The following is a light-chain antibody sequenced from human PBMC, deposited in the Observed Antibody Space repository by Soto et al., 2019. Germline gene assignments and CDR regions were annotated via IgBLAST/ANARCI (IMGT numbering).Light chain of an antibody. CDR1: SGHSSDA. CDR3: QTWGTGIRV. CDR2: LNSEGRH. V-gene: IGLV4-69*01. J-gene: IGLJ3*02. Sequence: QPVLTQSPSASASLGASVRLTCTLSSGHSSDAVAWHQQQSEKGPRYLMTLNSEGRHSKAAGIPDRFSGSSSGAERYLTISSLQSEDEADYSCQTWGTGIRVFGGGTKLTVL.